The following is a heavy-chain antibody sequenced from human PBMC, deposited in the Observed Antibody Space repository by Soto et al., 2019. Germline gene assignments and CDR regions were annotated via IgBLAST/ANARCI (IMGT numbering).Heavy chain of an antibody. CDR2: TYYRSKWYN. J-gene: IGHJ4*02. D-gene: IGHD1-26*01. CDR3: EGMQDGALAY. Sequence: PSQTLSLTWAISGDSFSSNSAAWNGIRQSPSRGLEWLGRTYYRSKWYNEYAVSVKSRITIKPDTSKNQFSLQMNSVIPEDTDVYYCEGMQDGALAYWGQGTLVTVSS. CDR1: GDSFSSNSAA. V-gene: IGHV6-1*01.